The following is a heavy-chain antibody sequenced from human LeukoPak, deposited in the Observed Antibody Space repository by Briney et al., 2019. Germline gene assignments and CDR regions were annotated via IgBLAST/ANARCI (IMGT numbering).Heavy chain of an antibody. D-gene: IGHD3-3*01. Sequence: ASVKVSCKASGYTFTSYDINWVRQATGQGLEWMGWMNPNSGNTGYAQKFQGRVTITRNTSISTAYMELSSLRSGDTAVYYCASAIVGDFWSGYYWGQGTLVTVSS. J-gene: IGHJ4*02. CDR3: ASAIVGDFWSGYY. V-gene: IGHV1-8*03. CDR2: MNPNSGNT. CDR1: GYTFTSYD.